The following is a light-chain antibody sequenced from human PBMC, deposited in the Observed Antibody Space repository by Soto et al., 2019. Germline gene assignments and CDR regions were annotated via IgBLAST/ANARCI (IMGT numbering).Light chain of an antibody. CDR1: QSVSSY. J-gene: IGKJ4*01. V-gene: IGKV3-11*01. Sequence: EIVLTQSPATLSLSPGERATLSCRASQSVSSYLAWYQQKPAQAPRLLLYDASNRATGIPARFSGSGSGTDFTLTIISLEPEDFAVYYCQQRSDWPLTFGGGTKVEIK. CDR3: QQRSDWPLT. CDR2: DAS.